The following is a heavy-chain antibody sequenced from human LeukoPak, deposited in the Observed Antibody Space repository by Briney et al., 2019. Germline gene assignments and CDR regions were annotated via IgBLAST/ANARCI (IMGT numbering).Heavy chain of an antibody. CDR3: ARDRDGYCTNGVCYFDY. V-gene: IGHV1-2*02. D-gene: IGHD2-8*01. Sequence: ASVRVSCKASGYTFTGYYMHWVRQAPGQGLEWMGWINPNSGVTNYAKRCQGRVTMTRDTSISTAYMDLSRLRYDDTAVYYCARDRDGYCTNGVCYFDYWGQGTLVTVSS. J-gene: IGHJ4*02. CDR1: GYTFTGYY. CDR2: INPNSGVT.